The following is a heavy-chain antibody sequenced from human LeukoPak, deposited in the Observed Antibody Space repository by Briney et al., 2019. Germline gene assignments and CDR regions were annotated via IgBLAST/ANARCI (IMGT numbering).Heavy chain of an antibody. J-gene: IGHJ4*02. CDR2: ISSSSSYI. CDR1: GFTFSSYS. V-gene: IGHV3-21*01. Sequence: GGYLRLSCAASGFTFSSYSMNWVRQAPGKGLEWVSSISSSSSYIYYADSEKGRFTISRDNAKNSLYLQMNSLRAEDTAVYYCARDLGLYCSSTSCYMYWGQGTLVTVSS. D-gene: IGHD2-2*02. CDR3: ARDLGLYCSSTSCYMY.